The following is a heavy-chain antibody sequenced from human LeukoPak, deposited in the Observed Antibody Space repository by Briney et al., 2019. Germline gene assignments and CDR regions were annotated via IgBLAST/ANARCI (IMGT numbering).Heavy chain of an antibody. Sequence: GGSLRLSCAASGFTFSTYWMHWVRRAPGKGLVWVSRISTDGSSATYADSVKGRFTISRDNAKNTLYLQMNSLRAEDTAVYYCARVMYYYASGSLVVYYFDSWGQGTLVTVSS. CDR3: ARVMYYYASGSLVVYYFDS. CDR1: GFTFSTYW. J-gene: IGHJ4*02. CDR2: ISTDGSSA. V-gene: IGHV3-74*01. D-gene: IGHD3-10*01.